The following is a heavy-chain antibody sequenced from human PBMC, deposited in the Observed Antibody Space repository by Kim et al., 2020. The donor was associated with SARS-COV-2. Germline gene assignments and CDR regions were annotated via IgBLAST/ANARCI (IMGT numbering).Heavy chain of an antibody. V-gene: IGHV7-4-1*02. J-gene: IGHJ6*02. Sequence: ASVKVSCKASGYTFTSYAMNWVRQAPGQGLEWMGWINTNTGNPTYAQGFTGRFVFSLDTSVSTAYLQISSLKAEDTAVYYCARDSVYYDILTGPGSSGMDVWGQGTTVTVSS. CDR3: ARDSVYYDILTGPGSSGMDV. D-gene: IGHD3-9*01. CDR2: INTNTGNP. CDR1: GYTFTSYA.